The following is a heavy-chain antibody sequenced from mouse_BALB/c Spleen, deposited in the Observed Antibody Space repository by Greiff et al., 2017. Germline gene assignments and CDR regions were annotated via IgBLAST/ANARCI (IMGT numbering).Heavy chain of an antibody. V-gene: IGHV3-6*02. D-gene: IGHD2-3*01. J-gene: IGHJ2*01. Sequence: DVQLQESGPGLVKPSQSLSLTCSVTGYSITSGYYWNWIRQFPGNKLEWMGYISYDGSNNYNPSLKNRISITRDTSKNQFFLKLNSVTTEDTATYYCARDPRDGFDYWGQGTTLTVSS. CDR3: ARDPRDGFDY. CDR1: GYSITSGYY. CDR2: ISYDGSN.